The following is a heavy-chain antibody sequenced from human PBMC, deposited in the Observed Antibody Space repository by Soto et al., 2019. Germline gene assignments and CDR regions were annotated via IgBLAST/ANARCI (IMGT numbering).Heavy chain of an antibody. D-gene: IGHD2-15*01. CDR1: GGTFSTYA. V-gene: IGHV1-69*01. CDR2: IIPLFGTA. J-gene: IGHJ4*02. CDR3: ARPKGGYCSGDYYFES. Sequence: QVQLEQSGGEVKQPGSSVRVSCKTSGGTFSTYAINWVRQAPGQGLEWMGGIIPLFGTADNSQKFQGKVTITAHESTSTAYMELSSLGFDDTAAYFCARPKGGYCSGDYYFESWGQGTLVTVSS.